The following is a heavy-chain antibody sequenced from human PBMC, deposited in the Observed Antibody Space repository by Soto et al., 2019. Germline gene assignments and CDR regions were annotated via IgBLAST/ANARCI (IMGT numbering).Heavy chain of an antibody. Sequence: EVHLLESGGGLVQPGGSLRLSCAASEFTFSSYAMSWVRQAPGKGLEWVSAISGSGGSTDYADSVKGRFTISRDNSKNMFYLQINRLRAEDTAIYYCAKCAYYSGWYFDLWGRGTLVTVSS. J-gene: IGHJ2*01. V-gene: IGHV3-23*01. CDR1: EFTFSSYA. CDR2: ISGSGGST. D-gene: IGHD2-15*01. CDR3: AKCAYYSGWYFDL.